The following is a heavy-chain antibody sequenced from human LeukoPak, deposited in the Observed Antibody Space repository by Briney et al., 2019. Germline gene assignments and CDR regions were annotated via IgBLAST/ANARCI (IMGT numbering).Heavy chain of an antibody. CDR1: GFTFSSYG. Sequence: GGSLRLSCAASGFTFSSYGMHWVRQAPGKGLEWVAVISYDGSNKYYADSVKGRFTISRDNSKNTLYLQMNNLRAEDTAVYYCAKDAAGALDYWGQGTLVTVSS. CDR2: ISYDGSNK. V-gene: IGHV3-30*18. J-gene: IGHJ4*02. CDR3: AKDAAGALDY. D-gene: IGHD1-26*01.